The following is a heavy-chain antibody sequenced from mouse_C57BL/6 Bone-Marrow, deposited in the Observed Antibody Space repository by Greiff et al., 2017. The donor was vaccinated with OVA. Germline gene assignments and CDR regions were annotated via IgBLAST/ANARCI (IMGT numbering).Heavy chain of an antibody. CDR1: GFTFSSYA. CDR3: ARDPYYYAMDY. J-gene: IGHJ4*01. V-gene: IGHV5-4*01. CDR2: ISDGGSYT. Sequence: EVQRVESGGGLVKPGGSLKLSCAASGFTFSSYAMSWVRQTPEKRLEWVATISDGGSYTYYPDNVKGRFTISRDNAKKNLYLQMSHLKSEDTAMYYCARDPYYYAMDYWGQGTSVTVSS.